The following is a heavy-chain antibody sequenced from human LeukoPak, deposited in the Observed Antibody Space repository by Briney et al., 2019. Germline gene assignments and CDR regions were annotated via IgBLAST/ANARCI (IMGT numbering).Heavy chain of an antibody. V-gene: IGHV4-34*01. CDR3: ARQSNIAAAGRTLDY. CDR2: INHSGST. D-gene: IGHD6-13*01. CDR1: GGSFSGYY. J-gene: IGHJ4*02. Sequence: PSETLSLTCAVFGGSFSGYYWSWIRQPPGKGLEWIGEINHSGSTNYNPSLKSRVTISVDTSKNQFSLKLSSVTAADTAVYYCARQSNIAAAGRTLDYWGQGTLVTVSS.